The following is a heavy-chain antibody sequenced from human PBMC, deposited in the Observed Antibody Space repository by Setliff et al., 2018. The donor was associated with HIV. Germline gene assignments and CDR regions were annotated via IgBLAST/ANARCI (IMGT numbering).Heavy chain of an antibody. D-gene: IGHD3-16*01. CDR1: GGSINSGSYY. CDR3: ARFYDYYGHRLDY. V-gene: IGHV4-39*01. CDR2: MFYSGST. Sequence: ETLSLTCTVSGGSINSGSYYWGWIRQPPEKGLVWIGTMFYSGSTYYNPSLKSRVTIFIDTSKNQFSLRLSSVTAADTAVYYCARFYDYYGHRLDYWGQGTQVTVSS. J-gene: IGHJ4*02.